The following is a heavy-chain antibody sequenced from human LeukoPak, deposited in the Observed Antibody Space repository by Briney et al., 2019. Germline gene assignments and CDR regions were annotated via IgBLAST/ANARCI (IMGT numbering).Heavy chain of an antibody. Sequence: SETLSLTCTVSGDSISSYYWSWIRQPPGKGLEWIGYIYYSGSTNYNPSLKSRVTMSVDTSKNQFSLKLRSVTAADTAVFYCARGAIPGRMAAAGKSWFDPWGQGTLVTVSS. CDR3: ARGAIPGRMAAAGKSWFDP. J-gene: IGHJ5*02. CDR1: GDSISSYY. CDR2: IYYSGST. D-gene: IGHD6-13*01. V-gene: IGHV4-59*01.